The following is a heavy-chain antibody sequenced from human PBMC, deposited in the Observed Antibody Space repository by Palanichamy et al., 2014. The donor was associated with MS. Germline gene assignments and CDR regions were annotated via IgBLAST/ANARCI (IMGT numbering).Heavy chain of an antibody. CDR1: GYTFITYD. CDR3: TRGPPNWGYDY. V-gene: IGHV1-8*01. D-gene: IGHD7-27*01. Sequence: QVQLVQSGAEVKKPGASVKVSCKASGYTFITYDINWVRQATGQGLEWMGWMNPNSGNAGYAQKFQGRVTMTRNTSISTAYMELSSLRSDDTAVYYCTRGPPNWGYDYWGQGTLVTVSS. J-gene: IGHJ4*02. CDR2: MNPNSGNA.